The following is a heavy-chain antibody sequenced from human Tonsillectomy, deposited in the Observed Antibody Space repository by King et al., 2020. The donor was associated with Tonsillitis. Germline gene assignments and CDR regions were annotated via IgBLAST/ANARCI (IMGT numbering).Heavy chain of an antibody. D-gene: IGHD1-1*01. CDR2: IKSKTDGGTT. CDR3: TTATRDKYGMDV. CDR1: GFTFSNAW. Sequence: VQLVESGGGLVKPGGSLRLSCAASGFTFSNAWMSWVRQAPGKGLEWVGRIKSKTDGGTTDYAAPVKGRFTISRDDSKNTMYLQINSLKTEDTAVYYCTTATRDKYGMDVWGQGTTVTVSS. V-gene: IGHV3-15*01. J-gene: IGHJ6*02.